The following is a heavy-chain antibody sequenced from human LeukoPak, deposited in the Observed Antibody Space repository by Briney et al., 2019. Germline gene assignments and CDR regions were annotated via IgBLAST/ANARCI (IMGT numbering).Heavy chain of an antibody. V-gene: IGHV5-51*01. CDR3: ARHSSYTSGWPLDY. D-gene: IGHD6-19*01. CDR1: GYIFTSYW. CDR2: IYPGDSDT. J-gene: IGHJ4*02. Sequence: GESLKISCKGSGYIFTSYWIVWVRQMPGKGLEWMGIIYPGDSDTRYSPSFQGQVTISADKSISTAYLQWSSLKASDTAIYYCARHSSYTSGWPLDYWGQGTLVTVSS.